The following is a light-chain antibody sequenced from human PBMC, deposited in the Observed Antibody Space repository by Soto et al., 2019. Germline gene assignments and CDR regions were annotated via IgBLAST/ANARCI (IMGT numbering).Light chain of an antibody. CDR3: LQQNSYTLT. J-gene: IGKJ4*01. CDR1: QGISSY. CDR2: AAS. Sequence: AIRMTQSPSSLSPPTGDRVTITCRASQGISSYLAWYQKKPGKAPKILIYAASTLQSGVPSRFSGSGSGTEFNLTISRLQTEDFATYDCLQQNSYTLTFGGGTKVDIK. V-gene: IGKV1-8*01.